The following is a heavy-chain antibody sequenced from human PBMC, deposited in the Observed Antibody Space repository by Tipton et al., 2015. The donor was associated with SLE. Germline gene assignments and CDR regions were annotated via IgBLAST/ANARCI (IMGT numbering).Heavy chain of an antibody. V-gene: IGHV4-38-2*02. J-gene: IGHJ4*02. CDR2: MYHSGAT. CDR3: ARAKGSGTYSSGQFDS. Sequence: TLFLTCSVSSYSIYNGFYWGWIRQSPGKGLEWIGSMYHSGATFYNASLKSRVTISVDRSKNQFSLKLSSVTAADTAVYYCARAKGSGTYSSGQFDSWGQGTLVTVSS. CDR1: SYSIYNGFY. D-gene: IGHD3-10*01.